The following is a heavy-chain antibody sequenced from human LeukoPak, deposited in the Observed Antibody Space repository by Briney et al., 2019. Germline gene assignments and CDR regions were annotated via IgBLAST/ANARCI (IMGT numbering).Heavy chain of an antibody. J-gene: IGHJ6*03. Sequence: SQTLSLTCNVSGGSISSGSYYWSWIRQPAGKGLEWIGRIYTSGSTNYNPSLESRVTMSVGTSKNHFSLKLTSVTAADTAVYFCARGDYYYYYMDVWGKGTTVTVSS. CDR2: IYTSGST. CDR3: ARGDYYYYYMDV. V-gene: IGHV4-61*02. D-gene: IGHD2-21*01. CDR1: GGSISSGSYY.